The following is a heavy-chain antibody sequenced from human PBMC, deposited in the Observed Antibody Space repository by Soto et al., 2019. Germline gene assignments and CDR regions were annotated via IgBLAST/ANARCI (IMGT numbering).Heavy chain of an antibody. CDR1: GFTFSSYS. Sequence: GGSLRLSCAASGFTFSSYSMNWVRQAPGKGLEWVSSISSSSSYIYYADSVKGRFTISRDNAKNSLYLQMNSLRAEDTAVYYCARDPLYYYDSSETFDIWGQGTMVTISS. D-gene: IGHD3-22*01. J-gene: IGHJ3*02. CDR3: ARDPLYYYDSSETFDI. V-gene: IGHV3-21*01. CDR2: ISSSSSYI.